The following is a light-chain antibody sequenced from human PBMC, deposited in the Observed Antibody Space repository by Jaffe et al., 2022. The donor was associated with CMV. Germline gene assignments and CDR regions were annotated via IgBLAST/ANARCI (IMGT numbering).Light chain of an antibody. CDR2: TAS. Sequence: DIQMTQSPSSLSASVGDRVTITCRASQSINNYLNWYQQKSGKAPKLLIYTASSLQSGVPSRFSGSGSGTDFTLTINSLQPEDAAIYYCQHSYSSLGLTFGGGTKMEIK. J-gene: IGKJ4*01. V-gene: IGKV1-39*01. CDR1: QSINNY. CDR3: QHSYSSLGLT.